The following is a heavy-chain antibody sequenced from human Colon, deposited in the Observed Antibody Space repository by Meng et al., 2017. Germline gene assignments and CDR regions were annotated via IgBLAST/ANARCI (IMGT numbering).Heavy chain of an antibody. CDR3: ARAGLHSYYFDF. J-gene: IGHJ4*02. D-gene: IGHD2-21*01. Sequence: QVQRQESGPGRVKPSQTPSLICSVSGGSNISGGYYWSWIRQHPQKGLEWIGYISNSGSAYYNPSLKSRVSISVDTSKNQFSLKMGTVTAADTALYYCARAGLHSYYFDFWGQGTLVTVSS. V-gene: IGHV4-31*02. CDR1: GGSNISGGYY. CDR2: ISNSGSA.